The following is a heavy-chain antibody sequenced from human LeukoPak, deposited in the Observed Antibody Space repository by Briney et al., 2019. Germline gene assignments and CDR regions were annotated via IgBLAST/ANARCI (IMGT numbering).Heavy chain of an antibody. Sequence: ASVKVSCKASGYTFTGYYKHWVRQAPGQGLEWMGYINPNSGYTNYAQKFQDRVTVTRDTSISTAYMELSRLRSDDTAVYYCAREEANTRIHFDYWGQGTLVTVSS. D-gene: IGHD3-22*01. CDR1: GYTFTGYY. J-gene: IGHJ4*02. CDR3: AREEANTRIHFDY. CDR2: INPNSGYT. V-gene: IGHV1-2*02.